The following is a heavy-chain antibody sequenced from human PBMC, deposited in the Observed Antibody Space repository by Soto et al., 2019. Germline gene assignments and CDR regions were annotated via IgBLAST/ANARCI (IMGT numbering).Heavy chain of an antibody. V-gene: IGHV3-23*01. CDR2: ISDSGCST. CDR3: AKEGYSYGTPRAFDI. J-gene: IGHJ3*02. Sequence: EVQLLASGGGLVQPGGSLRLSCAASGFTFSSYAMSWVRQPPGKRLEWVSAISDSGCSTYYADSVKVRFTISRDNSNNTLYLQMNSLRAEDTAVYYCAKEGYSYGTPRAFDIWGQGTMVTVSS. D-gene: IGHD5-18*01. CDR1: GFTFSSYA.